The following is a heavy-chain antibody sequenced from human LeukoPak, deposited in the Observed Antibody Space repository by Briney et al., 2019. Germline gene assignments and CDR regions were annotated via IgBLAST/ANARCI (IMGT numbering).Heavy chain of an antibody. CDR3: ARDPGRSWWGYFDY. J-gene: IGHJ4*02. V-gene: IGHV3-23*01. D-gene: IGHD6-13*01. CDR1: GFTLSSHA. Sequence: GGSLRLSCAASGFTLSSHAMSWVRQAPGKGLEWISTFSESSGSAHYADSVKGRFTISRDISKNTLYLQMNSLRAEDTAVYYCARDPGRSWWGYFDYWGQGALVTVSS. CDR2: FSESSGSA.